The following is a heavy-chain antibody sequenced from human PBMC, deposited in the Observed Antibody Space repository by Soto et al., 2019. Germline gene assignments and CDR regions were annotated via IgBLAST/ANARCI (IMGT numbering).Heavy chain of an antibody. CDR2: IFYSGRT. J-gene: IGHJ6*02. CDR3: ARDGGAAYPFYYYGMDV. Sequence: PSETLSLTCTVFGGSISSVDYYWSWIRQPPGKGLEWIGYIFYSGRTYYNPSLKSRLTISIDTSKNQFSLKLTSVTAADSAVYYCARDGGAAYPFYYYGMDVWGQGTTVTVSS. CDR1: GGSISSVDYY. V-gene: IGHV4-30-4*01. D-gene: IGHD3-16*01.